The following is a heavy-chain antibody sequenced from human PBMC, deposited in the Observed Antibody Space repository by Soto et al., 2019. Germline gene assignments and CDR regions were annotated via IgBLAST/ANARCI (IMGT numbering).Heavy chain of an antibody. CDR2: ISAYNGNT. V-gene: IGHV1-18*01. Sequence: QVQLVQSGAEVKKPGASVKVSCKASGYTFTSYGITWVRQAPGQGLEWMGWISAYNGNTNYAQKLQGRVTMTTDTSTSTAYLELRSMRSDDTAVYYCARDLGAGEAVVNLGYWGQGTLVTVSS. CDR3: ARDLGAGEAVVNLGY. CDR1: GYTFTSYG. J-gene: IGHJ4*02. D-gene: IGHD6-19*01.